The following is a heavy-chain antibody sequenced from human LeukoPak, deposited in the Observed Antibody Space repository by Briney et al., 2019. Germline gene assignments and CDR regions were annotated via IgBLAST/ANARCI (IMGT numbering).Heavy chain of an antibody. V-gene: IGHV3-23*01. J-gene: IGHJ4*02. CDR2: ISGSGGST. CDR1: GFTFSSYA. Sequence: GGSLRLSCAASGFTFSSYAMSWVRQAPGKGLEWVSAISGSGGSTYYADSVKGRFTISRDNSKNTLYLQMNSLRAEDTAVYYCARDSNLGGSYDYWGQGTLVTVSS. CDR3: ARDSNLGGSYDY. D-gene: IGHD3-3*02.